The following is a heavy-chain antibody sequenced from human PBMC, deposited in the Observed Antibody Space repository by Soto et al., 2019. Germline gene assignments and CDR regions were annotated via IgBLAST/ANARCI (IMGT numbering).Heavy chain of an antibody. J-gene: IGHJ4*02. Sequence: QVQLQESGPGLVKPSQTLSLTCTVSGGSISSGGYYWSWIRQHPGKGLEWIGYIYYSGSTYYNPSLKSRVTISVDPSKNQFSLKLSSVTAADTAVYYCARGSEVGATRFDYWGQGTLVTVSS. CDR2: IYYSGST. CDR3: ARGSEVGATRFDY. CDR1: GGSISSGGYY. V-gene: IGHV4-31*03. D-gene: IGHD1-26*01.